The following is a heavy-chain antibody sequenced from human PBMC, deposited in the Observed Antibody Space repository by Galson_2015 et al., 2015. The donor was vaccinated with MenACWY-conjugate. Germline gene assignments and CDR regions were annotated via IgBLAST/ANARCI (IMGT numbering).Heavy chain of an antibody. J-gene: IGHJ4*02. D-gene: IGHD2-2*01. CDR1: GYPFTAYF. V-gene: IGHV1-2*02. Sequence: SVKVSCKASGYPFTAYFIHWVRQAPGKGLQWMGWIDPKSGGANYAQTFQVRVTMTRDTSISTAYMDLSSLRSDDTALYYCTRDRHPPSAPFDYWGQGTLVTVSS. CDR3: TRDRHPPSAPFDY. CDR2: IDPKSGGA.